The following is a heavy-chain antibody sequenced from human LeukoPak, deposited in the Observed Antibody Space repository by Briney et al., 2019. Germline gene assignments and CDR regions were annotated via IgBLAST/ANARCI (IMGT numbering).Heavy chain of an antibody. D-gene: IGHD3-3*01. V-gene: IGHV3-23*01. CDR1: GCTFFTYT. J-gene: IGHJ3*02. CDR3: AKINIPDSWSGDPNDAFDI. CDR2: VTGDGENT. Sequence: GGSLRLSCAASGCTFFTYTMSWVRQTPGKRLQWVSAVTGDGENTYYADSMKGRFTVSRDNSKNTLYLQMSSLRDEDTAIYYCAKINIPDSWSGDPNDAFDIWGQGTMVTVSS.